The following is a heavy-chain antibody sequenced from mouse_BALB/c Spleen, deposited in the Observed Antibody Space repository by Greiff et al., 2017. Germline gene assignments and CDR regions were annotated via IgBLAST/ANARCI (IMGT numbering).Heavy chain of an antibody. V-gene: IGHV1S81*02. CDR3: TRLGYDYDFYAMDY. D-gene: IGHD2-4*01. CDR2: INPSNGGT. Sequence: VKLMESGAELVKPGASVKLSCKASGYTFTSYYMYWVKQRPGQGLEWIGEINPSNGGTNFNEKFKSKATLTVDKSSSTAYMQLSSLTSEDSAVYYCTRLGYDYDFYAMDYWGQGTSVTVSS. J-gene: IGHJ4*01. CDR1: GYTFTSYY.